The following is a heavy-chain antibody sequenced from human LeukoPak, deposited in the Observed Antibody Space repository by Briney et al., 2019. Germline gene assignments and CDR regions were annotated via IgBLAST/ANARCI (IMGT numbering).Heavy chain of an antibody. CDR2: INHSGST. CDR1: GGSFSGYY. J-gene: IGHJ4*02. D-gene: IGHD6-13*01. CDR3: ARVTGYVMEDYFDY. Sequence: SETLSLTCAVYGGSFSGYYWSWIRQPPGKGLEWIGEINHSGSTNYNPSLKSRVTISVDTSKNQFSLRLSSVTAADTAVYYCARVTGYVMEDYFDYWGQGTPVTVSS. V-gene: IGHV4-34*01.